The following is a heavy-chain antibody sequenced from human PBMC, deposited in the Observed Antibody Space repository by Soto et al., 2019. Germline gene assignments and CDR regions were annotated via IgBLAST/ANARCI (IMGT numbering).Heavy chain of an antibody. J-gene: IGHJ4*02. CDR1: GFTFSSHG. Sequence: QVQLVESGGGVVQPGRSLRVSCAASGFTFSSHGMHWVRQAPGKGLEWVAVIWYDGSNKYYGESVKGRFIISRDNSKNSVDLQMTSLRAEDRAICDCARGGPDKFLDYCGQGAPVTVSS. V-gene: IGHV3-33*01. CDR2: IWYDGSNK. CDR3: ARGGPDKFLDY.